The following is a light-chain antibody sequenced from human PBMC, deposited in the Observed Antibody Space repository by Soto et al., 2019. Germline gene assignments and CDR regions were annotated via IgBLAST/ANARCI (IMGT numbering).Light chain of an antibody. Sequence: SYELTQQPSVSVAPGETARITCGGNNIGSKSVHWYQQKPGQAPVLVIYYDSDRPSGIPERFSGSNSGNTATLTISRVEAGDEADYYCQVWDSSSDHVVFGEGTKLTVL. V-gene: IGLV3-21*04. J-gene: IGLJ2*01. CDR2: YDS. CDR3: QVWDSSSDHVV. CDR1: NIGSKS.